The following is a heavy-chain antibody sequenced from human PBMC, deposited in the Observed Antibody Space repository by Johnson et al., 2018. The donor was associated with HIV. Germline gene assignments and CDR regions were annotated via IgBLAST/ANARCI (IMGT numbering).Heavy chain of an antibody. CDR3: AKDRAVARWDAFDI. D-gene: IGHD6-19*01. Sequence: VQLVESGGGVVQPGRSLRLSCAASGFTFSSYGMHWVRQAPGKGLEWVSGISWNSGSIGYADSVKGRFTISRDNAKNSLYLQMSSLRAEDTALYYCAKDRAVARWDAFDIWGQGTMVTVSS. J-gene: IGHJ3*02. CDR1: GFTFSSYG. CDR2: ISWNSGSI. V-gene: IGHV3-9*01.